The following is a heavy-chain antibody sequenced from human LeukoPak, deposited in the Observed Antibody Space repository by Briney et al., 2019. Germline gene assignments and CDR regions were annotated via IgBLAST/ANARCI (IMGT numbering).Heavy chain of an antibody. CDR2: IDSSSSTI. CDR3: ARGGLEPVDS. J-gene: IGHJ4*02. V-gene: IGHV3-48*04. CDR1: GFIFSDYN. D-gene: IGHD3-16*01. Sequence: PGGSLRLSCEASGFIFSDYNMNWVRQAPGKGLEWLSYIDSSSSTIYYADSVKGRFTISRDNAKNTVYLQMNSLRVEDTAVYYCARGGLEPVDSWGQGTLVTVSS.